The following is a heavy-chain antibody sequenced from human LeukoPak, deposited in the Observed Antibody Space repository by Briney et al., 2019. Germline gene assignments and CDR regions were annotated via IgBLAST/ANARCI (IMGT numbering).Heavy chain of an antibody. J-gene: IGHJ4*02. V-gene: IGHV1-2*02. Sequence: ASVKVSCKASGYTFTGYYMHWVQQAPGQGLDWMGWINPNSGGTNYAQKFQGRVTMTRDTSISTAYMELSRLRSDDTAAYYCARGYDYGDSTDEYYFDYWGQGTLVTVSS. D-gene: IGHD4-17*01. CDR1: GYTFTGYY. CDR3: ARGYDYGDSTDEYYFDY. CDR2: INPNSGGT.